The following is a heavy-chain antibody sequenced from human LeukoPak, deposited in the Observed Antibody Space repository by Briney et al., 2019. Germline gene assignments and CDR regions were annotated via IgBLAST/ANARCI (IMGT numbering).Heavy chain of an antibody. CDR1: GGSFNGYY. CDR2: INHSGST. CDR3: ASEVTRAFDY. Sequence: SGTLSLTCAVYGGSFNGYYWSWIRQPPGKGLEWIGEINHSGSTNYNPSLKSRVTISVDTSKNQFSLKLSSVTAADTAVYYCASEVTRAFDYWGQGTLVTVSS. V-gene: IGHV4-34*01. J-gene: IGHJ4*02.